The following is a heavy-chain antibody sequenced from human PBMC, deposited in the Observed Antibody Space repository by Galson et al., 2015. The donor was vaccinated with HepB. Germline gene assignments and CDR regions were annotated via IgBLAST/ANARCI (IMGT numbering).Heavy chain of an antibody. CDR3: ARGALGQQWLVRVRYFDL. CDR2: INHSGST. J-gene: IGHJ2*01. Sequence: TLSLTCAVYGGSFSGYYWSWIRQPPGKGLEWIGEINHSGSTNYNPSLKSRVTISVDTSKNQFSLKLSSVTAADTAVYYCARGALGQQWLVRVRYFDLWGRGTLVTVSS. CDR1: GGSFSGYY. V-gene: IGHV4-34*01. D-gene: IGHD6-19*01.